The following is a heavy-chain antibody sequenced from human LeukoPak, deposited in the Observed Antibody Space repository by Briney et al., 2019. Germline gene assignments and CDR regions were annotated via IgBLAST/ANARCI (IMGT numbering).Heavy chain of an antibody. J-gene: IGHJ4*02. Sequence: ASVKVSCKASGYTFTGYYMHWVRQAPGQGLEWMGIINPSGGSTSYAQKFQGRVTMTRDTSTSTVYMELSSLRSEDTAVYYCARVVKGSCWGYYFDYWGQGTLVTVSS. CDR1: GYTFTGYY. D-gene: IGHD6-19*01. CDR3: ARVVKGSCWGYYFDY. CDR2: INPSGGST. V-gene: IGHV1-46*01.